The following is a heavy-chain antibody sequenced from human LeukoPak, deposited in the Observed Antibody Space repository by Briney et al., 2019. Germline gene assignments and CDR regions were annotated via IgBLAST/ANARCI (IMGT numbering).Heavy chain of an antibody. V-gene: IGHV3-23*01. D-gene: IGHD3-22*01. CDR1: GFTFSSYA. Sequence: GGSLRLSCAASGFTFSSYAMSWVRQAPGKGLELVSGISGSGGTTYYADSVKGRFTISRDNSKNTLYLQLNSLRAEDTAIYYCAKDLTYYYDSTGYYFDYWGQGTLVTVSS. J-gene: IGHJ4*02. CDR2: ISGSGGTT. CDR3: AKDLTYYYDSTGYYFDY.